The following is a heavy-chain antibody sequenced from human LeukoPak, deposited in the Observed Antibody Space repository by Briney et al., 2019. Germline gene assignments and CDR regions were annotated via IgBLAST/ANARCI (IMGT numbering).Heavy chain of an antibody. Sequence: GGSLRLSCVDSGFIFSSYWMSWVRQAPGKELEWVANIKPDGSESYYLDSVKGRFTISRDNAKNSLYLQMNSLRGEDTAVYYCANGKYYYPYWGQGTLVTVSS. D-gene: IGHD3-10*01. CDR2: IKPDGSES. J-gene: IGHJ4*02. CDR3: ANGKYYYPY. V-gene: IGHV3-7*01. CDR1: GFIFSSYW.